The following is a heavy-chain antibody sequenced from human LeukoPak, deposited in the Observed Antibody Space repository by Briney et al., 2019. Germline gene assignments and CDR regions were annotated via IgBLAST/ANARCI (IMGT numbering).Heavy chain of an antibody. CDR3: ARDHYDFWSGCYNNWFDP. D-gene: IGHD3-3*01. CDR2: INPNSGGT. J-gene: IGHJ5*02. Sequence: ASVKVSCKASGYTFTGYYMHWVRQAPGQGLEWMGWINPNSGGTNYAQKFQGWVTMTRDTSISTAYMELSRLRSDDTAVYYCARDHYDFWSGCYNNWFDPWGQGTLVTVSS. CDR1: GYTFTGYY. V-gene: IGHV1-2*04.